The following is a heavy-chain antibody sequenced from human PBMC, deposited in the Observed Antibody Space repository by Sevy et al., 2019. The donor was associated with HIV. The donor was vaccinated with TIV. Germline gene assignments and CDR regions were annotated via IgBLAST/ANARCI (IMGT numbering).Heavy chain of an antibody. CDR3: AKDRTTGIAAAGTPFDY. Sequence: RGSLRLSCAASGFTFSSYGMHWVRQAPGKGLEWGAVISYDGSNKYYADSVKGRFTISRDNSKNTLYLQMNSLRAEDTAVYYCAKDRTTGIAAAGTPFDYWGQGTLVTVSS. D-gene: IGHD6-13*01. J-gene: IGHJ4*02. CDR2: ISYDGSNK. CDR1: GFTFSSYG. V-gene: IGHV3-30*18.